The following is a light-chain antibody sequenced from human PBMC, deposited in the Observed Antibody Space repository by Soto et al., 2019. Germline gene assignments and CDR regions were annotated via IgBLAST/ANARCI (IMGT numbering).Light chain of an antibody. J-gene: IGKJ5*01. Sequence: DIQMTPSPSTLSASVGDRVTITCRASQSIGRFLAWYQHQPGKAPKLLIYDASTLESGVPSRFSGTGSGTEFTFSITSLQPEDFATYYCQQVNTFPITFGQGTRLEIK. CDR2: DAS. CDR1: QSIGRF. CDR3: QQVNTFPIT. V-gene: IGKV1-5*01.